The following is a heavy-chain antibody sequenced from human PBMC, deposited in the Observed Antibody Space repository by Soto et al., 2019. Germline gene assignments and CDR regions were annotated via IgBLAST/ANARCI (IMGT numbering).Heavy chain of an antibody. J-gene: IGHJ6*02. CDR1: GGSISSSSYY. D-gene: IGHD3-9*01. CDR3: ARLIVNYDILTGWGYYYYGMDV. Sequence: SETLSLTCTASGGSISSSSYYWGWIRQPPGKGLEWIGSIYYSGSTYYNPSLKSRVTISVDTSKNQFSLKLSSVTAADTAVYYCARLIVNYDILTGWGYYYYGMDVWGQGTTVTVSS. V-gene: IGHV4-39*01. CDR2: IYYSGST.